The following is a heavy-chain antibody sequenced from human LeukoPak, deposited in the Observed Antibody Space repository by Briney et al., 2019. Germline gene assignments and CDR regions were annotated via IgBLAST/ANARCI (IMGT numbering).Heavy chain of an antibody. D-gene: IGHD4-17*01. CDR2: INPNSGGT. CDR1: GYTFTGYY. V-gene: IGHV1-2*06. J-gene: IGHJ4*02. CDR3: ARPTTVTEIDY. Sequence: GASVKVSCKASGYTFTGYYMHWVRQAPGQGLEWMGRINPNSGGTNYAQKFQGRVTMTRDTSISTAYMEPSRLRSDDTAVYYCARPTTVTEIDYWGQGTLVTVSS.